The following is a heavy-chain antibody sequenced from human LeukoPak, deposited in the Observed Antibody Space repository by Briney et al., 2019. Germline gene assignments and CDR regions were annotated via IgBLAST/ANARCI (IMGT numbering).Heavy chain of an antibody. CDR1: GFTFSSYG. J-gene: IGHJ5*02. V-gene: IGHV3-48*04. Sequence: GSPRLSCAASGFTFSSYGMNWVRQAPGKGLGRVSYIGSSSTTIYYADSVKRRFTIYRDNAKNSLYLQMTSLRAEDTAVYYCARALGWSGYPNWFVPWGQGTLVTVSS. CDR2: IGSSSTTI. CDR3: ARALGWSGYPNWFVP. D-gene: IGHD3-3*01.